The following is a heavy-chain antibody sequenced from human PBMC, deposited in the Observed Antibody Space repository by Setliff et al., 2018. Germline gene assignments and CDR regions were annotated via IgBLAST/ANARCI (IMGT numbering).Heavy chain of an antibody. CDR1: GYPISRGFY. D-gene: IGHD3-16*01. CDR2: VYHSGSS. Sequence: PSETLSLTCTVSGYPISRGFYWGWIRQSPGKGLEWIGSVYHSGSSYQNPSLRSRIAVSVDTSKNQFSLRLNSVTAAGTAVYFCARAAARAEYSDTSAYLPFDFWGLGTLVTVSS. CDR3: ARAAARAEYSDTSAYLPFDF. J-gene: IGHJ4*02. V-gene: IGHV4-38-2*02.